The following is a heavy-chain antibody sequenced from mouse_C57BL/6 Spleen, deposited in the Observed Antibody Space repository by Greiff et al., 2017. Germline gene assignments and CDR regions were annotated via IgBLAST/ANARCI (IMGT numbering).Heavy chain of an antibody. D-gene: IGHD1-1*01. Sequence: VKLMESGPGLVQPSQSLSITCTVSGFSLTSYGVHWVRQSPGKGLEWLGVIWRGGSTDYNAAFMSRLNITKDNSKSQVFFKMNSLQADDTAIYYCAKTYCDSSSYVHDYWGQGTTLAV. V-gene: IGHV2-5*01. CDR3: AKTYCDSSSYVHDY. CDR1: GFSLTSYG. CDR2: IWRGGST. J-gene: IGHJ2*01.